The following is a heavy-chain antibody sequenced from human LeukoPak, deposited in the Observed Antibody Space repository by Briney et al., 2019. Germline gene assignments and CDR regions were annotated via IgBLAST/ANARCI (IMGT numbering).Heavy chain of an antibody. Sequence: SVKVSCKASGGTFSSYAISWVRQAPGQGLEWMGRIIPILGIANYAQKFQGRVTISADKSTSTAYMELSSLRSEDTAVYYCTREYASGWYGGTYFDYWGQGTLVTVSS. D-gene: IGHD6-19*01. V-gene: IGHV1-69*04. J-gene: IGHJ4*02. CDR2: IIPILGIA. CDR3: TREYASGWYGGTYFDY. CDR1: GGTFSSYA.